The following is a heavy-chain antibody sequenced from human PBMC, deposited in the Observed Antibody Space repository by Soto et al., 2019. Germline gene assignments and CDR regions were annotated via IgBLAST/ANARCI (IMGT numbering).Heavy chain of an antibody. V-gene: IGHV3-33*01. D-gene: IGHD1-26*01. J-gene: IGHJ4*02. Sequence: QVQLVESGGGVVQPGRSLRLSCAASGFTFSVYGMHWVRQAPGKGLEWVAVIWNDGSNKYYGDSVKGRFTISRDNSKSTLFVHMNSLRADDTAVYYCARAGGPFDYWGQGTLVTVSS. CDR2: IWNDGSNK. CDR3: ARAGGPFDY. CDR1: GFTFSVYG.